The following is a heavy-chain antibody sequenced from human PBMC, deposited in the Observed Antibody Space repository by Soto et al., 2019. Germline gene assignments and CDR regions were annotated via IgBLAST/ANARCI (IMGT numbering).Heavy chain of an antibody. CDR3: ARGAATYYYDSSGYSLDY. J-gene: IGHJ4*02. D-gene: IGHD3-22*01. V-gene: IGHV1-46*01. CDR1: GYTFTSYY. CDR2: INPSGGIT. Sequence: QVQLVQSGAEVKKPGASVKVSCKAYGYTFTSYYMHWVRQAPGQGLEWMGIINPSGGITSYAQKLQGSVTMTRDTSTSTVYMELSSLRSEDTAVYYCARGAATYYYDSSGYSLDYWGQGTLVTVSS.